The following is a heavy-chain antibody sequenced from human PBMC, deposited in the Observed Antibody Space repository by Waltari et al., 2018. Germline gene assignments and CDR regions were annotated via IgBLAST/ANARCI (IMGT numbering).Heavy chain of an antibody. V-gene: IGHV1-2*02. D-gene: IGHD2-2*01. CDR1: GYTFTGYY. J-gene: IGHJ4*02. CDR3: AREGTSCTSCPRRFDY. CDR2: INPNSGGT. Sequence: QVQLVQSGAEVKKPGASVKVSCKASGYTFTGYYMHWVRQAPGQGLEWMEWINPNSGGTNDAQKFQGRVTMTRDTAISTAYMERSRLRSDDTAVYYCAREGTSCTSCPRRFDYWGQGTLVTVSS.